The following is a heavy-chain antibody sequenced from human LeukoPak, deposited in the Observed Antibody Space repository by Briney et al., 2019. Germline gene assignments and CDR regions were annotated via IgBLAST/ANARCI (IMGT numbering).Heavy chain of an antibody. CDR1: GGSISSGGYY. Sequence: SQTLSLTCTVSGGSISSGGYYWRWIRQHPGTGLEWIGYIYYSGSTYYNPSLKSRVTISVDTSKNQFSLKLSSVTAADTAVYYCARDSSGADAFDIWGQGTMVTVSS. CDR2: IYYSGST. CDR3: ARDSSGADAFDI. V-gene: IGHV4-31*03. D-gene: IGHD3-22*01. J-gene: IGHJ3*02.